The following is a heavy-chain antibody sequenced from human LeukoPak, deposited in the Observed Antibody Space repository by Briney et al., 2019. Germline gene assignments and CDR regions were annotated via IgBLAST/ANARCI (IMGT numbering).Heavy chain of an antibody. Sequence: GGSLRLSCAASGFTFSSYSMNWVRQAPGKGLEWVSSINSSSSYIYYADSVKGRFTISRDNAKNSLYLQMNSLRAEDTAVYYCARSQIVATITDYYYYGMDVWGQGTTVTVSS. D-gene: IGHD5-12*01. V-gene: IGHV3-21*01. CDR3: ARSQIVATITDYYYYGMDV. J-gene: IGHJ6*02. CDR2: INSSSSYI. CDR1: GFTFSSYS.